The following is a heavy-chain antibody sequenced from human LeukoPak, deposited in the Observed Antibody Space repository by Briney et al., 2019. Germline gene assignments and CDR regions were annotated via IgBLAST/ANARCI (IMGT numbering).Heavy chain of an antibody. CDR1: GFTFSSLW. Sequence: PGGSLRLSRAASGFTFSSLWMSWVRQAPGKGLEWVGNIKQDGSEKFYVDSVKDRFTIFRDNAKESLYLQMNSLRAGDTAVYYCARVGQWMVFDYWGQGTLVTVSS. CDR3: ARVGQWMVFDY. D-gene: IGHD6-19*01. V-gene: IGHV3-7*03. CDR2: IKQDGSEK. J-gene: IGHJ4*02.